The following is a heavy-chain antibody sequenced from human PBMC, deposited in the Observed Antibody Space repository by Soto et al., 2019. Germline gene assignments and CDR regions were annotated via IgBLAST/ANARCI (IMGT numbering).Heavy chain of an antibody. V-gene: IGHV4-34*01. Sequence: SETLSLTCAVYGGSFSGYYWSWIRQPPGKGLEWIGEINHSGNTNYNPSLKSRVTISVDTSKNQFSLELSSVTAADTAVYYCARGRDYGDYAVRWPFDYWGQGTLVTVSS. CDR3: ARGRDYGDYAVRWPFDY. CDR1: GGSFSGYY. J-gene: IGHJ4*02. D-gene: IGHD4-17*01. CDR2: INHSGNT.